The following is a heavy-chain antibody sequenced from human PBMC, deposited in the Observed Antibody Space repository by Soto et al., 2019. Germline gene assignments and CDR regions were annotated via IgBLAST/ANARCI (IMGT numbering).Heavy chain of an antibody. CDR2: IYSSGSA. Sequence: VRLQESGPGLMKPSETLSLTCTVTGGSIDNYYWSWIRQPAGKGLEWIGRIYSSGSADYSPFFKSRVTMSVDTSKNEISLKVTSATSADTAVYYCARGGTRSREVLTYWGQGTLLTVSS. D-gene: IGHD1-26*01. V-gene: IGHV4-4*07. J-gene: IGHJ4*02. CDR1: GGSIDNYY. CDR3: ARGGTRSREVLTY.